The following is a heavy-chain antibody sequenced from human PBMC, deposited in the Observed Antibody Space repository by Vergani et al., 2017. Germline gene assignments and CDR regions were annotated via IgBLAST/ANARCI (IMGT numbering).Heavy chain of an antibody. V-gene: IGHV4-59*13. Sequence: QVQLVESGPGLVKPSETLSLTCTVSGGSFNTYYWRWIRQSPGKGLEWIGYIYSTGSTNYNPSLNSRVTMSVDTSKNQSPLKVRSVTAADAAVYFCARVMYRDEAWTGYRLEGMDIWGQGTTGT. CDR2: IYSTGST. J-gene: IGHJ6*02. D-gene: IGHD3/OR15-3a*01. CDR3: ARVMYRDEAWTGYRLEGMDI. CDR1: GGSFNTYY.